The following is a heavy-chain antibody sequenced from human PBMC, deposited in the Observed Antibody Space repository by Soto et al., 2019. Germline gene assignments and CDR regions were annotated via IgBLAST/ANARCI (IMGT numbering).Heavy chain of an antibody. J-gene: IGHJ3*02. D-gene: IGHD3-16*01. CDR2: IYYSGST. V-gene: IGHV4-31*03. CDR1: GGSISSGGYY. Sequence: PSETLSLTCTVSGGSISSGGYYWSWIRQHPGKGLEWIGYIYYSGSTYYNPSLKSRVTISVDTSKNQFSLKLSSVTAADTAVYYCARDGVSVHAFDIWGQGTMVTVSS. CDR3: ARDGVSVHAFDI.